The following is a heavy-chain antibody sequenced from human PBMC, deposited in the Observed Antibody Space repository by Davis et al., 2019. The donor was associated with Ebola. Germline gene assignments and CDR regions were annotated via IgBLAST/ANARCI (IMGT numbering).Heavy chain of an antibody. CDR3: ARATEFEWLLYRYHFDY. Sequence: LIPSCTVPGGSISTGEFYWSWIRQSPGKGLEWIGFIFHSGSTYYNPSLKSRITITVDPSKNQFSLKLSSVTAADTAVYYGARATEFEWLLYRYHFDYWGQGTLVTVSS. J-gene: IGHJ4*02. V-gene: IGHV4-30-4*01. CDR2: IFHSGST. CDR1: GGSISTGEFY. D-gene: IGHD3-3*01.